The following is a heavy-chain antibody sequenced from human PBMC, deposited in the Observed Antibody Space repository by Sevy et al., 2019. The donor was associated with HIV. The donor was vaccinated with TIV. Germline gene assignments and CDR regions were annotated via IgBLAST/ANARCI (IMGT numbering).Heavy chain of an antibody. J-gene: IGHJ4*02. CDR3: ARAQGVLLWFGEFPL. Sequence: GGSLRLSCAASGFTFSSYVMHWVRQAPGKGLEWVAVISYDGSEKYHADSVKGRFTISRDNSKNTLYLQMNSLRTEDTAVYYCARAQGVLLWFGEFPLWGQGILVTVSS. CDR2: ISYDGSEK. CDR1: GFTFSSYV. D-gene: IGHD3-10*01. V-gene: IGHV3-30*04.